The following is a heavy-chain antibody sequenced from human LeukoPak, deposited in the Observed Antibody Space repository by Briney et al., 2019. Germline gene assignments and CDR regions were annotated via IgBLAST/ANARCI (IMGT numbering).Heavy chain of an antibody. CDR2: XXPXXXTA. V-gene: IGHV1-69*01. J-gene: IGHJ6*02. Sequence: XXXXGLXXXXXXXPXXXTANYAQKFQGRVTITADESTSTAYMELSSLRSEDTAVYYCARGYYDILTDVIGYYYYGMDVWGQGTTVTVSS. CDR3: ARGYYDILTDVIGYYYYGMDV. D-gene: IGHD3-9*01.